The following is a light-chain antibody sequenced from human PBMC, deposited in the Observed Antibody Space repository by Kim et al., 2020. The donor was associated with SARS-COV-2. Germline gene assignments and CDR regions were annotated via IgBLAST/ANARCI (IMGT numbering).Light chain of an antibody. CDR1: SRRSYD. V-gene: IGLV3-19*01. CDR3: NSRDSSGNHSWV. CDR2: GKN. J-gene: IGLJ3*02. Sequence: LGQTVRITCQGDSRRSYDGSWYQQKPGQAPVLVIYGKNNRPAGIPDRFSGSSSGNTASLTITGAQAEDEADYYCNSRDSSGNHSWVFGGGTQLTVL.